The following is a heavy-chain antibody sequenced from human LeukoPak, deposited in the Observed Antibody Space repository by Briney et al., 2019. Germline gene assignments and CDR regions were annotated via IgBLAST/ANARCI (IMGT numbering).Heavy chain of an antibody. CDR3: AREDRGYDFWKKYYYYYMDV. CDR1: GGSISSGSYY. J-gene: IGHJ6*03. D-gene: IGHD3-3*01. Sequence: SETLSLTCTVSGGSISSGSYYWSWIRQPAGKGLEWIGRIYTSGSTNYNPSLKSRVTISVDTSKNQFSLKLSSVTAADTAVYYCAREDRGYDFWKKYYYYYMDVWGKGTTVTVSS. CDR2: IYTSGST. V-gene: IGHV4-61*02.